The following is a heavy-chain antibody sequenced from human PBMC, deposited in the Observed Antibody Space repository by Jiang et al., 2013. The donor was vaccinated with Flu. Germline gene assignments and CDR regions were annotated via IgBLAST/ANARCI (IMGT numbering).Heavy chain of an antibody. D-gene: IGHD6-19*01. V-gene: IGHV3-53*01. CDR1: GFTVSSNY. Sequence: QLLESGGGLIQPGGSLRLSCAASGFTVSSNYMGWVRQAPGKGPDCVSLISSNGNTYYTDSVKGRFTISRDNSKNTLYLQMNSLRAEDTAVYYCARVSSDRSGWYQFDYWGQGTLVTVSS. CDR3: ARVSSDRSGWYQFDY. J-gene: IGHJ4*02. CDR2: ISSNGNT.